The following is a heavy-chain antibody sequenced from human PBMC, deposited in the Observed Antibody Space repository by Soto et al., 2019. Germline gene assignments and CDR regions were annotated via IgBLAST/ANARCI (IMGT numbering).Heavy chain of an antibody. J-gene: IGHJ4*02. CDR3: GTVFEH. CDR2: VDSDGRGT. Sequence: EVQLVESGGGSVQLGGSLRLSCVASRITFTNYWMHWVRQVPGKGLVWVARVDSDGRGTSYADFVKGRFTISRDNAKNTLYLQMNSLRVEDTAMYYCGTVFEHWGQGIPVTVSS. CDR1: RITFTNYW. V-gene: IGHV3-74*01.